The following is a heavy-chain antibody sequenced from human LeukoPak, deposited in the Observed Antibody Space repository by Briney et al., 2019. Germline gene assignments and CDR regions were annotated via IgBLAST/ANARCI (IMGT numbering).Heavy chain of an antibody. CDR3: ARVASLGFDP. J-gene: IGHJ5*02. V-gene: IGHV1-69*13. Sequence: SVKVSCKASGGTFSSYAISWVRQAPGQGLEWMGGIIPIFGTANYAQKFQGRVTITADESTSTAYMELRSLRSDDTAVYYCARVASLGFDPWGQGTLVTVSS. CDR1: GGTFSSYA. CDR2: IIPIFGTA. D-gene: IGHD2-15*01.